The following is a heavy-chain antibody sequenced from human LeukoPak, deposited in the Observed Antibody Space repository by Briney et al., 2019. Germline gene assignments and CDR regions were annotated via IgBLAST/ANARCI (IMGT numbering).Heavy chain of an antibody. CDR3: ARDAIPALEGFDP. V-gene: IGHV3-74*01. CDR1: GFTFSTYW. Sequence: GGSLRLSCAASGFTFSTYWMHWVRQAPGKGLVWVSLINSGGSRTTYADSVKGRFTISRDNAKSTLYLQMNSLRAEDPAVYYCARDAIPALEGFDPWGQGTLVTVSS. D-gene: IGHD5-18*01. J-gene: IGHJ5*02. CDR2: INSGGSRT.